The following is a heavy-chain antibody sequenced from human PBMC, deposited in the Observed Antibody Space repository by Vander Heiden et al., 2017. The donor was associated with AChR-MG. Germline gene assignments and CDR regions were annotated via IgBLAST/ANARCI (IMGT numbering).Heavy chain of an antibody. V-gene: IGHV1-69*01. CDR1: GSPFTNYV. J-gene: IGHJ4*02. Sequence: QVHLGESRAELKEPGSSVRVSCKASGSPFTNYVISWVRQAPGHGLEWVGGFIPVSGATTYAQKFQGRVTITAAGSMSSVSLEVSSLRTDDTAVYFCARGEVMNLQYFDFWDKGTPVIVSS. CDR3: ARGEVMNLQYFDF. CDR2: FIPVSGAT. D-gene: IGHD3-16*01.